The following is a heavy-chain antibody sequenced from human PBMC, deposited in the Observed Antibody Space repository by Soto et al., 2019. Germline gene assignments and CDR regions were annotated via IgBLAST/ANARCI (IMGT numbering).Heavy chain of an antibody. D-gene: IGHD4-17*01. Sequence: VQLLESGGGLAQPGGSLRLSCAASGFTFSTYTMAWVRQAPGRGPEWVAGVSQDGTAHYADSVKGRSTISRDNSRETVYLLIITLMGEDTAVYYCAKDMRPDGVWDFDYWGQGTLVTVSS. J-gene: IGHJ4*02. CDR3: AKDMRPDGVWDFDY. CDR1: GFTFSTYT. CDR2: VSQDGTA. V-gene: IGHV3-23*01.